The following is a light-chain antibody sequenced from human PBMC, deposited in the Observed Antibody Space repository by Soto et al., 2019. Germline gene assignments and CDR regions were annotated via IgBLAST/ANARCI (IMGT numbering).Light chain of an antibody. J-gene: IGKJ5*01. CDR2: DAS. Sequence: EIVLTQSPATLSLSPGERATLSCRASQSFSSYLAWYQQKPGQAPRLLIYDASKRATGIPARFSGRGSGTDFTLNIRRLEPEDFSVYYYQQRSNWPPVITFGQGTRLEIK. V-gene: IGKV3-11*01. CDR1: QSFSSY. CDR3: QQRSNWPPVIT.